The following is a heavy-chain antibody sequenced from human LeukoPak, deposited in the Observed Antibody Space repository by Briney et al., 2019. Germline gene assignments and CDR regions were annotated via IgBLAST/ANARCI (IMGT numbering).Heavy chain of an antibody. CDR1: GYTFTCYY. Sequence: ASVKVSCKASGYTFTCYYMHWVRQAPGQGLEWMGWINPNSGGTNYVQKFQGRVTMTRDTPISAVYMELSRLRSDDTAVYYCAREGLVVSRNWFDPWGQGTLVTVSS. V-gene: IGHV1-2*02. CDR3: AREGLVVSRNWFDP. CDR2: INPNSGGT. J-gene: IGHJ5*02. D-gene: IGHD2-21*01.